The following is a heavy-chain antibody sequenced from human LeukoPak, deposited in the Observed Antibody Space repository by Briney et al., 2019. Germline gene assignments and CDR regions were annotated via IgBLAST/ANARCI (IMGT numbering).Heavy chain of an antibody. CDR1: GFAFSSYW. CDR3: SSQPAVLDLDC. CDR2: IKPDGSGK. J-gene: IGHJ4*02. D-gene: IGHD2/OR15-2a*01. Sequence: GGSLRLSCAASGFAFSSYWMTWVRQAPGKGLEWVANIKPDGSGKSYVDSVKGRFTISRDNAKNSLYLQMRGLRVEDTAVYYCSSQPAVLDLDCWGQGAPVTVSS. V-gene: IGHV3-7*01.